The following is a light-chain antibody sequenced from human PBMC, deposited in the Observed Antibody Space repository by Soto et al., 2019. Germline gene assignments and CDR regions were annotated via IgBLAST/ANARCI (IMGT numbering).Light chain of an antibody. V-gene: IGKV3-20*01. J-gene: IGKJ1*01. Sequence: EVVLTQSPGTLSLSPGERATLSCRASQSVADSYLAWYQQKPGRAPRLLFYGATRRATGSPDRFSGSGSGTDFTLTISTLEPDDFAVYYCHHFGNSPETFGQGTKVE. CDR2: GAT. CDR1: QSVADSY. CDR3: HHFGNSPET.